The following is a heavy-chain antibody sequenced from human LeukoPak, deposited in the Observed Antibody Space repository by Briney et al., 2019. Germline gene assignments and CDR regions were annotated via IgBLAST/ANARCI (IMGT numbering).Heavy chain of an antibody. CDR3: ARDRVGIAARPGDYYYYYYMDV. CDR1: GGSISSGSYY. Sequence: NTSETLSLTCTVSGGSISSGSYYWSWIRQPAGKGLEWIGRIYTSGSTNYNPSLKSRVTISVDTFKNQFSLKLSSVTAADTAVYYCARDRVGIAARPGDYYYYYYMDVWGKGTTVTVSS. CDR2: IYTSGST. V-gene: IGHV4-61*02. D-gene: IGHD6-6*01. J-gene: IGHJ6*03.